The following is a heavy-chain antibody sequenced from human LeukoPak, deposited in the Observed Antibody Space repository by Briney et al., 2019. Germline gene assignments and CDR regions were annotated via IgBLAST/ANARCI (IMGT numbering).Heavy chain of an antibody. CDR1: GGSIRSCY. Sequence: NPSETLSLTCTVSGGSIRSCYWSWIRQPPGKGLEWIGEINHSGSTNYNPSLKSRVTISVDTSKNQFSLKLSSVTAADTAVYYCARVRVIRYQLLWNKGDAFDIWGQGTMVTVSS. D-gene: IGHD2-2*01. V-gene: IGHV4-34*01. J-gene: IGHJ3*02. CDR3: ARVRVIRYQLLWNKGDAFDI. CDR2: INHSGST.